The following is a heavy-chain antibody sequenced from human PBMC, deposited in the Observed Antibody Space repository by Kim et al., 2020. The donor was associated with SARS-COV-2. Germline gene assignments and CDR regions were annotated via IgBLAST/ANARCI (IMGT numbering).Heavy chain of an antibody. J-gene: IGHJ3*02. V-gene: IGHV4-31*03. CDR1: GGSISSGGYY. CDR2: IYYSGST. Sequence: SETLSLTCTVSGGSISSGGYYWSWIRQHPGKGLEWIGYIYYSGSTYYNPSLKSRVTISVDTSKNQFSLKLSSVTAADTAVYYCASSSAGATQDAFDIWGQGTMVTVSS. D-gene: IGHD1-26*01. CDR3: ASSSAGATQDAFDI.